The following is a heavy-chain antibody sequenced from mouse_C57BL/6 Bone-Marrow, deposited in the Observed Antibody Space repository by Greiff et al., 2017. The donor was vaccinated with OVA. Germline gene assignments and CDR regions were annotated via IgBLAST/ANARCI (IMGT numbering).Heavy chain of an antibody. CDR1: GYTFTSYW. CDR2: IHPNSGST. Sequence: VQLQQPGAELVKPGASVKLSCKASGYTFTSYWMHWVKQRPGQGLEWIGMIHPNSGSTNYNEKFKSKATLTVDKSSSTAYMQLSSLTSEDSAVYYCARSRTGRGAWFAYWGQGTLVTVSA. J-gene: IGHJ3*01. CDR3: ARSRTGRGAWFAY. D-gene: IGHD4-1*01. V-gene: IGHV1-64*01.